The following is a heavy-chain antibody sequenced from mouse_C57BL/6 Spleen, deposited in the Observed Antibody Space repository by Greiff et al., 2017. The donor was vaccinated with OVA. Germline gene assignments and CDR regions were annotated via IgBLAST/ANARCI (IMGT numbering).Heavy chain of an antibody. V-gene: IGHV2-6*01. Sequence: VMLVESGPGLVAPSQSLSITCTVSGFSLTSYGVDWVRQSPGKGLEWLGVIWGVGSTNYNSALKSRLSISKDNSKSQVFLKMNSLQTDDTAMYYCASRGTGAWFAYWGQGTLVTVSA. CDR1: GFSLTSYG. J-gene: IGHJ3*01. CDR3: ASRGTGAWFAY. D-gene: IGHD2-14*01. CDR2: IWGVGST.